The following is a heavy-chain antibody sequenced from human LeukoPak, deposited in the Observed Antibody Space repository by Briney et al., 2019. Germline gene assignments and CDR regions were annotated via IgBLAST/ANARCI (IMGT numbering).Heavy chain of an antibody. J-gene: IGHJ4*02. CDR1: GGSISSHY. CDR2: IYYSGST. V-gene: IGHV4-59*11. Sequence: SETLSLTCTVSGGSISSHYWSWIRQPPGKGLEWIGYIYYSGSTNYNPSLKSRVTISVDTSKNQFSLKLSSVTAADTAVYYCAAGYYPTYYFDYWGQGTLVTVSS. CDR3: AAGYYPTYYFDY. D-gene: IGHD3-3*01.